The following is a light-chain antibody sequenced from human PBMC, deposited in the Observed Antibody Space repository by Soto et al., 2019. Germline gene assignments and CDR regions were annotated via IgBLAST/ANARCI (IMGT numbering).Light chain of an antibody. J-gene: IGKJ4*01. Sequence: IVLTQSPATLSLSPGERASLSCRASQIVGTSLDWYKQRPGQSPRLLIYASSRAAGIPARFSGGGSGTHFTLTISSLEPEDFAVYYCQQRFAWPLTFGGGTKVDIK. V-gene: IGKV3-11*01. CDR2: AS. CDR1: QIVGTS. CDR3: QQRFAWPLT.